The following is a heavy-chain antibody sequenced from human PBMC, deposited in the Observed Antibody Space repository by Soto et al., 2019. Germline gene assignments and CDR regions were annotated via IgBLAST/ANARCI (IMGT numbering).Heavy chain of an antibody. CDR2: IYYSGRT. J-gene: IGHJ4*02. V-gene: IGHV4-39*01. D-gene: IGHD2-21*02. CDR3: ARQRTTVVTQAYFDH. CDR1: GESISSSSYY. Sequence: SETLSLTCIVSGESISSSSYYWGWIRQPPGKGLEWIGSIYYSGRTYYNPSFKSRVTISIDTSKNQFSLKLSSVTATDAAVYYCARQRTTVVTQAYFDHWGQGALVTVSS.